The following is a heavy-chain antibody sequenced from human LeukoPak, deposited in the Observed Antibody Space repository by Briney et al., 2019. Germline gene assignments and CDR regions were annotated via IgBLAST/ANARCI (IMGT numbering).Heavy chain of an antibody. CDR1: GFTFSSYA. D-gene: IGHD3-22*01. J-gene: IGHJ4*02. CDR2: ISGSGGST. CDR3: AKQIPHYDSSGYYNHPFDY. Sequence: GGSLRLSCAASGFTFSSYAMSWVRQAPGKGLEWVSAISGSGGSTYYADSVKGRFTISRDNSKSTLYLQMNSLRAEDTAVYYCAKQIPHYDSSGYYNHPFDYWGQGTLVTVSS. V-gene: IGHV3-23*01.